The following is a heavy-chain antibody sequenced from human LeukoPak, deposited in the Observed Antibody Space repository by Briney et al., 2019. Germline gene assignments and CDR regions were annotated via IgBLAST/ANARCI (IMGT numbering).Heavy chain of an antibody. CDR3: VRGNDYGGPHY. Sequence: PGGSLRLSCAVSGFTFSSYWMHWVRQAPGKGLVWVSRIDRDGSRINYADSVKGRFTISRDNGKNTLVLQMNSLRAEDAAVYYCVRGNDYGGPHYWGQGTLVTVSS. D-gene: IGHD4-23*01. V-gene: IGHV3-74*01. J-gene: IGHJ4*02. CDR1: GFTFSSYW. CDR2: IDRDGSRI.